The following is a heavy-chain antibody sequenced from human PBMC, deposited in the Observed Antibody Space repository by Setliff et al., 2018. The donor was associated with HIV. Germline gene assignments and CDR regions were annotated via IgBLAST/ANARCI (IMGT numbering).Heavy chain of an antibody. D-gene: IGHD5-18*01. V-gene: IGHV1-3*01. Sequence: GASVMVSCKASGYRFTGFAIHWVRQAPGQRFEWMGWINAGTGNTKYSQKFQDRVTISRDIHANTAYMELSSLRSEDTAIYYCARSLREYSYGSPDYWDPGTLVTVSS. CDR2: INAGTGNT. J-gene: IGHJ4*02. CDR3: ARSLREYSYGSPDY. CDR1: GYRFTGFA.